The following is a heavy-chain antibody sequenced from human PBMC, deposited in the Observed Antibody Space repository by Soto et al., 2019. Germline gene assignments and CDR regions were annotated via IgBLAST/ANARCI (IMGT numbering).Heavy chain of an antibody. D-gene: IGHD2-2*01. V-gene: IGHV4-31*03. Sequence: SETLALTCTVAGSSISSGGYYWSWIRQHPGKGLEWIGYIYYSGSTYYNPSLKSRVTISVDTSKNQFSLKLSSVTAADTAVYYCARVSSGSTKGCVSHFGYWGHGTLVTVSS. CDR2: IYYSGST. CDR1: GSSISSGGYY. CDR3: ARVSSGSTKGCVSHFGY. J-gene: IGHJ4*01.